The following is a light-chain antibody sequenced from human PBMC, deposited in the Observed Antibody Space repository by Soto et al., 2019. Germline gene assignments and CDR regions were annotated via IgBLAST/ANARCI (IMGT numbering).Light chain of an antibody. J-gene: IGLJ2*01. CDR3: AAWDDSLNGVV. V-gene: IGLV1-44*01. CDR1: SSSIGSNI. CDR2: SNN. Sequence: QSVLTQPPSASGTPGQRVTISCSGSSSSIGSNIVNWYQQIPGTAPKLLIYSNNQRPSGVPDRFSGSKSGTSASLAISGLQSEDEADYYCAAWDDSLNGVVFGGGTKLTVL.